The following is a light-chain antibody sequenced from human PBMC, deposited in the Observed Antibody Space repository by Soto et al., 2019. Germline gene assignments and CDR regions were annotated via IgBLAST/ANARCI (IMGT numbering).Light chain of an antibody. V-gene: IGLV2-11*01. J-gene: IGLJ2*01. CDR2: DVS. CDR1: SSDVGGYNY. CDR3: ASYTSSSTSVI. Sequence: QSALTQPRSVSGSPGQSVTISCTGTSSDVGGYNYVSWYQQHPGKAPKLMIYDVSQRPSGVPDRFSGSKSGNTASLTISGLQAEDEADYYCASYTSSSTSVIFGRGTKLTVL.